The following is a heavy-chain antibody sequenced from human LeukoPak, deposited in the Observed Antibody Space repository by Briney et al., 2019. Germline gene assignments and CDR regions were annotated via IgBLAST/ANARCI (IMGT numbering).Heavy chain of an antibody. CDR2: IKEGGSGK. Sequence: PGGSLRLSCAASGFTFSSYWMSWVRQAPGKGLEWVANIKEGGSGKQYADSVKGRFTISRDNAKNSLYLQMNSLRAEDTAVYYCARVYYDSSGYYPYMYWGQGTLVTVSS. D-gene: IGHD3-22*01. V-gene: IGHV3-7*01. CDR1: GFTFSSYW. J-gene: IGHJ4*02. CDR3: ARVYYDSSGYYPYMY.